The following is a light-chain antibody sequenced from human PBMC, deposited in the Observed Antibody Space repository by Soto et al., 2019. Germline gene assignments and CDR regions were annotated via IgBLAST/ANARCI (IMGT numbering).Light chain of an antibody. CDR1: QSVFSS. J-gene: IGKJ1*01. Sequence: EIVMTQSPDTLSVSPGERATLSCRASQSVFSSLAWYQQKPGQAPRLLIYGAATRATGIPARFSGSGSGTEFTLSISSLQSEDFAVYYCQQYNSWPRTFGQGTKVDIK. V-gene: IGKV3-15*01. CDR2: GAA. CDR3: QQYNSWPRT.